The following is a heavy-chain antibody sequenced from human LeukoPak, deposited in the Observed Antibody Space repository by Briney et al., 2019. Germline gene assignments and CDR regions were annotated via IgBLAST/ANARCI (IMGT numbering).Heavy chain of an antibody. CDR2: INHSGST. Sequence: SETLSLTCAVYGGSFSGYYWSWIRQPPGKGLEWIGEINHSGSTNYNPSLKSRVTISVDTSKNQFSLKLSSVTAADTAVYYCARAGRDIVVVPAESYVIIRPRYYYYYYMDVWGKGTTVTVSS. CDR1: GGSFSGYY. J-gene: IGHJ6*03. V-gene: IGHV4-34*01. D-gene: IGHD2-2*01. CDR3: ARAGRDIVVVPAESYVIIRPRYYYYYYMDV.